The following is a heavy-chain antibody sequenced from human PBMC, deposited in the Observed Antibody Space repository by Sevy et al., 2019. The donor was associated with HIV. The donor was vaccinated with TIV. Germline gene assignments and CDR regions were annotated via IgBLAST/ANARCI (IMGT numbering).Heavy chain of an antibody. CDR2: FSAGGTTT. CDR1: GFIFSNYP. J-gene: IGHJ6*02. CDR3: AKRYCSTITCYDDDFWNPYYFYGLDV. V-gene: IGHV3-23*01. Sequence: GGSLRLSCAASGFIFSNYPMSWVRHSPGKGLEWVSGFSAGGTTTYYADSVEDRFTISRDNSKNTVSLQMNSLGAEDTAIYYCAKRYCSTITCYDDDFWNPYYFYGLDVWGQGISVTVSS. D-gene: IGHD2-2*01.